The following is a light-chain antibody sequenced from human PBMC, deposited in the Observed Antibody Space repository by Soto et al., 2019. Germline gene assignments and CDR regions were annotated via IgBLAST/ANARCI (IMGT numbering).Light chain of an antibody. J-gene: IGKJ1*01. CDR2: GGS. CDR3: QQYNNWPPKWT. Sequence: EIVLMQSPGTLSLSPGERATLSCRASQSVGSSHLALYQQKPGQSPRLLIYGGSTRATGIPARFSGSGSGTEFTLTISSLQSEDFAVYYCQQYNNWPPKWTFGQGTKVDIK. CDR1: QSVGSSH. V-gene: IGKV3-15*01.